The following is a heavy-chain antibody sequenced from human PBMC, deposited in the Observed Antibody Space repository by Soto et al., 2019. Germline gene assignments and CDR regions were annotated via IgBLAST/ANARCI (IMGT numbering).Heavy chain of an antibody. V-gene: IGHV4-39*01. Sequence: SETLSLTCTVSGDSMTSSSYYWGWIRQPPGKGLEWIGSIYYSERTSYNSGSTYYSPSLKSRVTISGDTSKSQFSLKLSSVTAADTAVYYCARALIGYSYAIESYYYYYGMDVWGQGTTVTVSS. J-gene: IGHJ6*02. CDR3: ARALIGYSYAIESYYYYYGMDV. D-gene: IGHD5-18*01. CDR2: IYYSERTSYNSGST. CDR1: GDSMTSSSYY.